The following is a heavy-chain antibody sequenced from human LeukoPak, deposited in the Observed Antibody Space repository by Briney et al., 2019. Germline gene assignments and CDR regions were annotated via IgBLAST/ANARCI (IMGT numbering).Heavy chain of an antibody. D-gene: IGHD3-22*01. V-gene: IGHV4-59*08. CDR3: ARHETDSSGYYVGY. Sequence: PSETLSLTCTVSGGSISGYYWSWIRQPPGKGLEWIGYIYYSGSTNYNPSLKSRVTISVDTSKNQFSLKLSSVTAADTAVYYCARHETDSSGYYVGYWGQGTLVTVSS. J-gene: IGHJ4*02. CDR2: IYYSGST. CDR1: GGSISGYY.